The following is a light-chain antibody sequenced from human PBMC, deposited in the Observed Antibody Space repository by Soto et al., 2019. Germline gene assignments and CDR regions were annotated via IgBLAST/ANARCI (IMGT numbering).Light chain of an antibody. CDR3: QQRSNWPPRT. CDR1: QSVSSY. V-gene: IGKV3-11*01. CDR2: DAS. J-gene: IGKJ2*01. Sequence: EIVLTQSPATLSLSPGERANLSCRASQSVSSYLAWYQQKPGQAPRLLIYDASNRATGIPARFSGSGSGTDFTLTISSLEPEDFAVYYCQQRSNWPPRTFGQGTKLEIK.